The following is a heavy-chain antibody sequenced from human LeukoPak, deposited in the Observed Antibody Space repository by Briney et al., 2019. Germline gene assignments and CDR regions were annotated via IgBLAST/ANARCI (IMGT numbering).Heavy chain of an antibody. J-gene: IGHJ4*02. Sequence: SETLSLTCTVSGGSISSSSYYWGWIRQPPGKGLEWIGSIYYSGSTYYNPSLKSRVTISVDTSKNQFSLKLSSVTAADTAVYYCARDVWGYDSIGPIDYWGQGTLVTVSS. CDR1: GGSISSSSYY. V-gene: IGHV4-39*07. CDR3: ARDVWGYDSIGPIDY. CDR2: IYYSGST. D-gene: IGHD3-22*01.